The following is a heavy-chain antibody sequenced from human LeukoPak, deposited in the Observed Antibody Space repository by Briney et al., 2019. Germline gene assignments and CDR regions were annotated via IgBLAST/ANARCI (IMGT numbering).Heavy chain of an antibody. CDR1: GGTFSSYA. CDR2: IIPILGIA. J-gene: IGHJ6*02. D-gene: IGHD3-22*01. Sequence: SVKVSCKASGGTFSSYAISWVRQAPGQGLEWMGRIIPILGIANYAQKFQGRVTITADKSTSTAYMELSSLRSEDTAVYHCARARPLLPIPYYYYGMDVWGQGTTVTVSS. CDR3: ARARPLLPIPYYYYGMDV. V-gene: IGHV1-69*04.